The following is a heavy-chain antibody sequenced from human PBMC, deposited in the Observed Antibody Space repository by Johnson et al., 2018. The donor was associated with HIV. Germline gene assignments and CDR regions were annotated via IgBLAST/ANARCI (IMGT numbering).Heavy chain of an antibody. CDR1: GFTVRSNY. V-gene: IGHV3-53*01. Sequence: VQVVESGGGLIQPGGSLRLSCAASGFTVRSNYMSWVRQAPGKGLEWVSVIYSDGNTYYADSVKGRFTISSDNSKTTLYLQMNSLRAEDTAVYYCARGKTGYDAFDIWGQGTMVTDSS. D-gene: IGHD3-9*01. J-gene: IGHJ3*02. CDR2: IYSDGNT. CDR3: ARGKTGYDAFDI.